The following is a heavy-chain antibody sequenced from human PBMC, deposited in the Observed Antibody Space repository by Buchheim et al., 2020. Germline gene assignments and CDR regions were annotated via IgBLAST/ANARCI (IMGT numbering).Heavy chain of an antibody. J-gene: IGHJ4*02. CDR1: GGSFSGYY. D-gene: IGHD3-9*01. CDR3: ARVLRYFASLDY. CDR2: INHSGST. V-gene: IGHV4-34*01. Sequence: QVQLQQWGAGLLKPSETLSLTCAVYGGSFSGYYWSWVRQPPGKGLEWIGEINHSGSTNSNPSLKSRVTISVDTSKNQFSLKLSSVTAADTAVYYCARVLRYFASLDYWGQGTL.